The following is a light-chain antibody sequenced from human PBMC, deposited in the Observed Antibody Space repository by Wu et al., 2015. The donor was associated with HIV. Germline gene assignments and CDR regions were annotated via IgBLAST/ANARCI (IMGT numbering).Light chain of an antibody. CDR1: QGITTS. CDR3: QQYYYIRWT. CDR2: AAS. Sequence: DIQMTQSPSSLSASVGERVTITCRASQGITTSLAWYQQKPGKAPKLLLYAASRLESGVPSRFSGSGSQTNFTLTISSLQPEDFATYYCQQYYYIRWTFGQGTKVEVK. J-gene: IGKJ1*01. V-gene: IGKV1-NL1*01.